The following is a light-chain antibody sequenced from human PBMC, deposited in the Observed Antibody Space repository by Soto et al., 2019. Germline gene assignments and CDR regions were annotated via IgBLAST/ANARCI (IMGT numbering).Light chain of an antibody. V-gene: IGKV1-9*01. CDR2: AAS. CDR3: QQLFDSPIT. CDR1: QVISTS. J-gene: IGKJ5*01. Sequence: DIQLPQSPSFPSPSIGESVTMTCRASQVISTSLAWYQVKPGKAPKLLIYAASTLESGVPSRFSATVSGTEFSLTITSLQPEDFATYYCQQLFDSPITFGQGTRLEI.